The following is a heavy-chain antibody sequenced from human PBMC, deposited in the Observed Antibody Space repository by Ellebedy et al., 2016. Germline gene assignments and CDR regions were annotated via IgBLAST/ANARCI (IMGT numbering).Heavy chain of an antibody. J-gene: IGHJ5*02. CDR3: ARLKKRSTSCYGKACWFDP. V-gene: IGHV4-34*01. CDR2: INHSGST. D-gene: IGHD2-2*01. Sequence: SETLSLTXAVYGGSFSGYYWSWIRQPPGKGLEWIGEINHSGSTNYNPSLKSRVTISVDTSKNQFSLKLSSVTAADTAVYYCARLKKRSTSCYGKACWFDPWGQGTLVTVSS. CDR1: GGSFSGYY.